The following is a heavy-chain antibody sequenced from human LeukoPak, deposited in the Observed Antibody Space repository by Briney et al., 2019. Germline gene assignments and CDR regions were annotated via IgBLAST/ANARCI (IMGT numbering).Heavy chain of an antibody. J-gene: IGHJ4*02. D-gene: IGHD1-26*01. CDR3: ARGDYPAGELGGDFDY. V-gene: IGHV4-34*01. Sequence: ETLSLTCAVYGGSFSGYYWSWIRQPPGKGLEWIGEINHSGSTNYNPSLKSRVTISVDTSKNQFSLKLSSVTAADTAVYYCARGDYPAGELGGDFDYWGQGTLVTVSS. CDR1: GGSFSGYY. CDR2: INHSGST.